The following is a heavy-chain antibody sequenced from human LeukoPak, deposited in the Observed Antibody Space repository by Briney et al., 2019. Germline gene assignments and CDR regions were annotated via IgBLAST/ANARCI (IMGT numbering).Heavy chain of an antibody. Sequence: SQTLSLTCTVSGGSISSGSYYWSWIRQPAGKGLEWIGRIDTSGSTNYNPSLKSRVTISVDTSKNQFSLKLSSVTAADTAVYYCARGLGWATIPDYYYHYMDVWGKGTTVTVSS. J-gene: IGHJ6*03. V-gene: IGHV4-61*02. CDR1: GGSISSGSYY. CDR2: IDTSGST. D-gene: IGHD5-12*01. CDR3: ARGLGWATIPDYYYHYMDV.